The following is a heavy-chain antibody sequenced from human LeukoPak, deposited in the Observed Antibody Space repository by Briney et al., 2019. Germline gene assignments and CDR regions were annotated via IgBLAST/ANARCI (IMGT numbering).Heavy chain of an antibody. CDR1: GGSISSYY. Sequence: SETLSLTCRVSGGSISSYYWTRIRQPPGKGLEWIGNIYNSGSTNYKTSLKSRVTITVDTSKNQFSLKLSSVTAADTAVYYCARLHLVSSGWYPMADSWGQGTLVTVSS. D-gene: IGHD6-19*01. CDR3: ARLHLVSSGWYPMADS. CDR2: IYNSGST. J-gene: IGHJ4*02. V-gene: IGHV4-59*12.